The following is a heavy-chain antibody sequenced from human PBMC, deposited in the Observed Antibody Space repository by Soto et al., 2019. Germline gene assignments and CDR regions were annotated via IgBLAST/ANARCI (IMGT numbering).Heavy chain of an antibody. CDR1: GFTFRNHA. CDR3: ASGDREDILVVVGARPGEYGTDI. Sequence: QVQLVESGGGVVQPGGSLRLSCAASGFTFRNHAMHWVRQAPGKGLECLAVIAHDGSNAFYRDSVKGRFTVSRDNSKTTLYLYMNSLRSEDTGVYYCASGDREDILVVVGARPGEYGTDIWGQGTTVIVSS. J-gene: IGHJ6*02. V-gene: IGHV3-30-3*01. D-gene: IGHD2-15*01. CDR2: IAHDGSNA.